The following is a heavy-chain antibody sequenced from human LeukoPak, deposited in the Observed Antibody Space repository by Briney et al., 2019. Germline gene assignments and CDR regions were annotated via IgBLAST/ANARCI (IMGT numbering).Heavy chain of an antibody. CDR1: VDTFTSYD. D-gene: IGHD3-10*01. CDR3: ARGSGAIDY. Sequence: GPSVKVSCKPSVDTFTSYDINWVRQAARQGSEWMGWMNPNSGNTGYAQKFQGRGTMTRNTSISPAYMELSSLRSEDTAVYYCARGSGAIDYWGQGTLVTVSS. CDR2: MNPNSGNT. V-gene: IGHV1-8*01. J-gene: IGHJ4*02.